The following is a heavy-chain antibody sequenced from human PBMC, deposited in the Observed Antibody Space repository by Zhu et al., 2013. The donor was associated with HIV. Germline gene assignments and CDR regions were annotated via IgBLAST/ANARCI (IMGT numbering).Heavy chain of an antibody. CDR1: GGTFSSYA. CDR3: AAAKKYYDSSALDY. V-gene: IGHV1-69*06. D-gene: IGHD3-22*01. CDR2: IIPLLGTA. Sequence: QVQLVQSGAEVKKPGSSVKVSCKASGGTFSSYAISWVRQAPGQGLEWMGGIIPLLGTAKYAQNFQGRVTITADKSTSTAYMELSSLRSEDTAVYYCAAAKKYYDSSALDYWGQGTLVTVSS. J-gene: IGHJ4*02.